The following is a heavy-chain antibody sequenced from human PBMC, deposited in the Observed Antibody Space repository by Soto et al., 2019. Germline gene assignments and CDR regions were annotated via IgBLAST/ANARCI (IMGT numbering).Heavy chain of an antibody. Sequence: SETLSLTCAFYCGSFSGYYWSWIRQPPGKGLEWIGEINHSGSTNYNPSLKSRVTISVDTSKNQFSLKLSSVTAADTAVYYCARGGYSFNWFDPWGQGTLVTVSS. V-gene: IGHV4-34*01. CDR2: INHSGST. J-gene: IGHJ5*02. D-gene: IGHD5-18*01. CDR3: ARGGYSFNWFDP. CDR1: CGSFSGYY.